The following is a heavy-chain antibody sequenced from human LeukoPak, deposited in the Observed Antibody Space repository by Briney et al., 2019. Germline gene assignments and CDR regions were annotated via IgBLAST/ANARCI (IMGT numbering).Heavy chain of an antibody. V-gene: IGHV3-21*01. CDR2: ISSSTSYI. Sequence: GESLRLSCAASGFTFSSYSMNWIRQAPGKGLGWVSSISSSTSYIYYADSVKGRFTISKDNAKNSLYLQMNSLRAEDTAVYYCARAGGSTVSHSDYWGQGTLVTVSS. J-gene: IGHJ4*02. CDR1: GFTFSSYS. CDR3: ARAGGSTVSHSDY. D-gene: IGHD4-17*01.